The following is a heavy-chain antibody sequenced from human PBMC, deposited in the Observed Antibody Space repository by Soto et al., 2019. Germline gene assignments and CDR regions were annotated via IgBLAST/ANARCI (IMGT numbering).Heavy chain of an antibody. D-gene: IGHD3-16*01. Sequence: QVQLVESGGGVVQPGRSLRLSCAASGFTFSSYGMHWVRQAPGKGLEWVAVISYDGSNKYYADSVKGRFTISRDNSKNTLYLQMNSLRAEDTAVYYCAKDRAGEWLTHMDVWDKGTTVTVSS. J-gene: IGHJ6*03. V-gene: IGHV3-30*18. CDR1: GFTFSSYG. CDR2: ISYDGSNK. CDR3: AKDRAGEWLTHMDV.